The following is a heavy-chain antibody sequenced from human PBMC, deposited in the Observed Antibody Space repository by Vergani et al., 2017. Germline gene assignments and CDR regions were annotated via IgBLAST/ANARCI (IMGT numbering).Heavy chain of an antibody. Sequence: EVQLVESGGGLVQPGGSLRLSCAASGFTVSSNYMSWVRQAQGKGLEWVSVIYSGGSTYYADSVKGRFTISRDNSKNTLYLQLNSLRAEDTAVYYCARGAGYSSSWYIYFHHWGQGTLVTVSS. CDR3: ARGAGYSSSWYIYFHH. CDR1: GFTVSSNY. D-gene: IGHD6-13*01. CDR2: IYSGGST. V-gene: IGHV3-66*02. J-gene: IGHJ1*01.